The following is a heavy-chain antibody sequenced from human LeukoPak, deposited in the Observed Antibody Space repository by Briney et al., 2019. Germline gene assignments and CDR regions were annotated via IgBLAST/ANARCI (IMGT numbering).Heavy chain of an antibody. Sequence: GGSLRLSCAASGFTFSNYAMSWVRQAPGKGLEWVSAISGSGGSTYYADSVKGRFTISRDNSKNTLYVQMNNLRADDTAVYYCARERDDYGDYVADYWGQGTLVTVSS. CDR3: ARERDDYGDYVADY. CDR2: ISGSGGST. D-gene: IGHD4-17*01. J-gene: IGHJ4*02. V-gene: IGHV3-23*01. CDR1: GFTFSNYA.